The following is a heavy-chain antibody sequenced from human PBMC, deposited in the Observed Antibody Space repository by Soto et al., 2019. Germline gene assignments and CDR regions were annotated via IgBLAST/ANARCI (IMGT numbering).Heavy chain of an antibody. J-gene: IGHJ6*04. D-gene: IGHD3-3*02. CDR2: LYWDDTR. Sequence: QITLKESSPTLVKPTQPLTLTCSFSGFSLYTGGVGVGWIRQPPGKALEWLALLYWDDTRRDNPSLKNTLTIAKDTPENQVVLTGTDTGPVDTGTYFCAHYPTDTHFDVWGKGATVTVSS. CDR3: AHYPTDTHFDV. V-gene: IGHV2-5*02. CDR1: GFSLYTGGVG.